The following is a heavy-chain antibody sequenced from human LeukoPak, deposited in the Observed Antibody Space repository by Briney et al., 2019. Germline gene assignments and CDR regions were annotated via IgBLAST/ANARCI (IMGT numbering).Heavy chain of an antibody. J-gene: IGHJ4*02. D-gene: IGHD2-15*01. CDR1: GYTFTSYG. Sequence: ASVKASCKASGYTFTSYGISWVRQAPGQGLEWMGWISAYNGNTNYAQKLQGRVTMTTDTSTSTAYMELRSLRSDDTAVYYCARAPTAQYCSGGSCYYEDYWGQGTLVTVSS. V-gene: IGHV1-18*01. CDR3: ARAPTAQYCSGGSCYYEDY. CDR2: ISAYNGNT.